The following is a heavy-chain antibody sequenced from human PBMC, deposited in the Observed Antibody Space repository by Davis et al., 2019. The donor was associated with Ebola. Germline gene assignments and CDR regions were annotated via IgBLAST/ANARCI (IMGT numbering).Heavy chain of an antibody. CDR1: GFTFSGSA. Sequence: GESLKISCAASGFTFSGSAMHWVRQAPGKGLVWVSRVNSDGSTTTYADSVKGRFTISRDNAKNSLYLQMNSLRDEDTAVYYCARDYGSGTYFEYWGQGTLVTVSS. J-gene: IGHJ4*02. CDR2: VNSDGSTT. CDR3: ARDYGSGTYFEY. V-gene: IGHV3-74*01. D-gene: IGHD3-10*01.